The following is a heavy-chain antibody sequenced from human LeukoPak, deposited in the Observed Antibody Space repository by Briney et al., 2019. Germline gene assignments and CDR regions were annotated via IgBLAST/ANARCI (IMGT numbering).Heavy chain of an antibody. CDR3: ARGGINSGYDWIFYYYYYGMDV. CDR1: GYTFTSYD. CDR2: MNPNSGNT. Sequence: ASVKVSCKASGYTFTSYDIDWVRQATGQGLEWMGWMNPNSGNTGYAQKFQGRVTMTRNTSISTAYMELSSLRPEDTAVYYCARGGINSGYDWIFYYYYYGMDVWGQGTTVTVSS. D-gene: IGHD5-12*01. J-gene: IGHJ6*02. V-gene: IGHV1-8*01.